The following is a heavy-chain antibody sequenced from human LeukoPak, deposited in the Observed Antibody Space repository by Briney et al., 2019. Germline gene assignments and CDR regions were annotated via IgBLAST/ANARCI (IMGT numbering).Heavy chain of an antibody. J-gene: IGHJ3*02. CDR3: ARDPYSSSSLGAFDI. V-gene: IGHV3-21*01. D-gene: IGHD6-6*01. Sequence: PGGSLRFSCAASGFTFSSYSMNWVRQAPGKGLEWVSSISSSSSYIYYADSVKGRFTISRDNAKNSLYLQMNSLRAEDTAVYYCARDPYSSSSLGAFDIWGQGTMVTVSS. CDR2: ISSSSSYI. CDR1: GFTFSSYS.